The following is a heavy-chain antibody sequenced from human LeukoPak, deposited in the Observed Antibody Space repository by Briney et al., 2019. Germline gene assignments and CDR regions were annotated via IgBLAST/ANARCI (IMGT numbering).Heavy chain of an antibody. D-gene: IGHD2-15*01. CDR1: GFTFSSYG. CDR2: ISYDGSNK. V-gene: IGHV3-30*03. J-gene: IGHJ6*04. Sequence: PGGSLRLSCAASGFTFSSYGMHWVRQAPGKGLEWVAVISYDGSNKYYADSVKGRFTISRDNSKNTLYLQMNSLRAEDTAVYYCARDKGGYCSGGSCYSDPYYYGMDVWGIGTTVTVSS. CDR3: ARDKGGYCSGGSCYSDPYYYGMDV.